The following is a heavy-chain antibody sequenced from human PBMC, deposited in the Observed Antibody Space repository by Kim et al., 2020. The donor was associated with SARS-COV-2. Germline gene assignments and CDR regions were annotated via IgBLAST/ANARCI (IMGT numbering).Heavy chain of an antibody. J-gene: IGHJ5*02. Sequence: SETLSLTCAVYGGSFSGYYWSWIRQPPGKGLEWIGEINHSGSTNYNPSLKSRVTISVDTSKNQFSLKLSSVTAADTAVYYCARGWIRWFDPWGQGTLVTV. CDR2: INHSGST. D-gene: IGHD2-2*03. V-gene: IGHV4-34*01. CDR1: GGSFSGYY. CDR3: ARGWIRWFDP.